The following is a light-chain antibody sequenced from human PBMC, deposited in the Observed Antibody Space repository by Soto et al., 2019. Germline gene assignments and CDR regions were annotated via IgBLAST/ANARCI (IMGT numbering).Light chain of an antibody. CDR3: QQYNSYPYT. V-gene: IGKV1-5*01. CDR2: DAS. J-gene: IGKJ2*01. Sequence: DIPMTQSPSTVSASVGDGVTITCRASQSISPWLAWYQQKPGKAPKLLIYDASTLESGVPSGFSGSGSGTEFTLTISSLQPEDFAPYYCQQYNSYPYTFGQGTKLEIK. CDR1: QSISPW.